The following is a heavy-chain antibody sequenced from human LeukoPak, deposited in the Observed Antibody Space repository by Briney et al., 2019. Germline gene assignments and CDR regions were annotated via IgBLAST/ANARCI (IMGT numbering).Heavy chain of an antibody. V-gene: IGHV3-64D*06. Sequence: GGSLRLSCSASGFTFSNYDIHWVRQAPGKGLESVSVITTDGGNTYYADSVKGRFTIARDNSENTLFLQMGSLKIEDTAVYYCVRGHSTTWYPPPFDYWGQGTLVTVSS. J-gene: IGHJ4*02. CDR3: VRGHSTTWYPPPFDY. CDR1: GFTFSNYD. CDR2: ITTDGGNT. D-gene: IGHD6-13*01.